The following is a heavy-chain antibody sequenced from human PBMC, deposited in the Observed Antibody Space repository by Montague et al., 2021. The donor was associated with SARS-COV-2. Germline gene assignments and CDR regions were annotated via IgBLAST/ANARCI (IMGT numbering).Heavy chain of an antibody. CDR3: ARVKWELSVGNVFDI. Sequence: SETLSLTCTVSGGSISSSSYYWAWIRQPPGKGLDWIGSIYHSGSTFYNPSLKSRVSMSVYTSKNQFSLKLSPVTAADTAMYYCARVKWELSVGNVFDIWGQGTMVTVSS. CDR1: GGSISSSSYY. V-gene: IGHV4-39*01. D-gene: IGHD1-26*01. CDR2: IYHSGST. J-gene: IGHJ3*02.